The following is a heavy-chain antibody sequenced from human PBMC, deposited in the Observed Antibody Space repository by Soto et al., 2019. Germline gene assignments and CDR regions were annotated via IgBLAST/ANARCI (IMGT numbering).Heavy chain of an antibody. CDR1: GFSLSTSGVG. CDR2: IYWDDDN. Sequence: QITLKESGPTLVKPTQTLTLTCTFSGFSLSTSGVGVGRIRQPPGKAPEWLALIYWDDDNRYSPSLKSRLTITKDSSNNQVVLTMTTMDPVDTATYYCAHMSIFRAKYYYGMDVWGQGTTVTVSS. D-gene: IGHD6-6*01. CDR3: AHMSIFRAKYYYGMDV. V-gene: IGHV2-5*02. J-gene: IGHJ6*02.